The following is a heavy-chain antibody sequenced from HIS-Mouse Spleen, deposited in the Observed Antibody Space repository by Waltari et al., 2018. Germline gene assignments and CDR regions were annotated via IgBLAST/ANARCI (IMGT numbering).Heavy chain of an antibody. V-gene: IGHV4-39*07. CDR2: IYYSGST. D-gene: IGHD6-13*01. CDR1: GGSLRSSRYY. J-gene: IGHJ2*01. Sequence: QLQLQESGPGLVKPSATLSLPCTVSGGSLRSSRYYWGWIRQPPGKGLEWIGSIYYSGSTYYNPSLKSRVTISVDTSKNQFSLKLSSVTAADTAVYYCAREIPYSSSWYDWYFDLWGRGTLVTVSS. CDR3: AREIPYSSSWYDWYFDL.